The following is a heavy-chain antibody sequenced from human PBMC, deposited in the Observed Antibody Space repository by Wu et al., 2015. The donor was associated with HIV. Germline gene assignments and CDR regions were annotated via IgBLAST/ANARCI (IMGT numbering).Heavy chain of an antibody. D-gene: IGHD1-26*01. CDR1: GYTFTDYSY. V-gene: IGHV1-2*02. Sequence: QVQLVQSGAEVKKPGASVKVSCKTSGYTFTDYSYIQWVRQAPGQRLEWMGWINPNSGGTNYAEKFQGRVTMTRDTSVSTVYLELTRLKFDDTAIYYCTKDYGIVGSTLPEYFQHWGQGTLVTVSS. J-gene: IGHJ1*01. CDR3: TKDYGIVGSTLPEYFQH. CDR2: INPNSGGT.